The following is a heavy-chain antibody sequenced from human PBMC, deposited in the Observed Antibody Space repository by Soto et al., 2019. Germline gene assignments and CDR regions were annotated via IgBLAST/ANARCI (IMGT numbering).Heavy chain of an antibody. Sequence: TLSLTCAVSGYSISSGYYWGWIRQPPGKGLEWIGSIYHSGSTYYNPSLKSRVTISVDTSKNQFSLKLSSVTAADTAVYYCARDRAVTADYYYYGMDVWGQGTTVTVSS. J-gene: IGHJ6*02. V-gene: IGHV4-38-2*02. CDR3: ARDRAVTADYYYYGMDV. CDR1: GYSISSGYY. CDR2: IYHSGST. D-gene: IGHD2-21*02.